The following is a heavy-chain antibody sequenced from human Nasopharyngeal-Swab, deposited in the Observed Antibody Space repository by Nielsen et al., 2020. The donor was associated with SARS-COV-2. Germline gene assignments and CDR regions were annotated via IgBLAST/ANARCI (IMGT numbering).Heavy chain of an antibody. Sequence: GGSLRLSCIASGFTFNIYAMAWVGRTPGRGLQWVSGISASGGSTYYTDSVKGRFAVSRDNSRNTLYLQMHSLRVEDTALYYCAKDDVVRGDAFDIWGQGTMVTVSS. V-gene: IGHV3-23*01. D-gene: IGHD3-10*01. J-gene: IGHJ3*02. CDR2: ISASGGST. CDR3: AKDDVVRGDAFDI. CDR1: GFTFNIYA.